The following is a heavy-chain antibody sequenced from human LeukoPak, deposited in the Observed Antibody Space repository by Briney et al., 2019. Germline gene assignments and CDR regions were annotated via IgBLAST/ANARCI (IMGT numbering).Heavy chain of an antibody. J-gene: IGHJ4*02. CDR2: INPNSGDT. CDR1: GYTFTGYY. Sequence: ASVNVFYKASGYTFTGYYMHWVRQAPGQALEWMGWINPNSGDTNYAQKFQGGVTMTRDTCISTADVDLSGLRADDTAVYYCARAVGTTQYFVLWGQGTLVSVSS. CDR3: ARAVGTTQYFVL. D-gene: IGHD1-26*01. V-gene: IGHV1-2*02.